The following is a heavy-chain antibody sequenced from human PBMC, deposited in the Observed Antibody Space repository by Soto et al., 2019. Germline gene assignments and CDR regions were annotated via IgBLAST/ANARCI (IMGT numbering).Heavy chain of an antibody. J-gene: IGHJ4*02. CDR2: IYYSGST. CDR3: ARMVSFGSGGYYFEY. V-gene: IGHV4-39*01. CDR1: GGSISSSSYY. D-gene: IGHD3-3*01. Sequence: NLSETLSLTCTVSGGSISSSSYYWGWIRQPPGKGLEWIGSIYYSGSTYYNPSLKSRVTISVDTSKNQFSLKLSSVTAADTAVYYCARMVSFGSGGYYFEYWGQGTLVTVSS.